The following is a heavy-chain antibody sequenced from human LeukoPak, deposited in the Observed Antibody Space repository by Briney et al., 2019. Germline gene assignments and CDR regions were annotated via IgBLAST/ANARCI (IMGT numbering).Heavy chain of an antibody. Sequence: GGSLRLSCAVSGFTFSSYAMHWVRQAPGKGLEWVAVISYEGSNKYYADSVKGRFTISRDNSKNTLYLQMNSLRAEDTAVYYCARNLYDYYYGMDVWGQGTTVTVSS. CDR3: ARNLYDYYYGMDV. CDR1: GFTFSSYA. J-gene: IGHJ6*02. CDR2: ISYEGSNK. D-gene: IGHD1-14*01. V-gene: IGHV3-30-3*01.